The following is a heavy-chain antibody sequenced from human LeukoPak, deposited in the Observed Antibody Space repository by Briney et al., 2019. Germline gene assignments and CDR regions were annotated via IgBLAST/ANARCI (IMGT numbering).Heavy chain of an antibody. CDR1: GYTFTSYH. J-gene: IGHJ4*02. CDR2: INPNTGDR. Sequence: VASVNVSCKASGYTFTSYHINWVRQASGQGLAWMGWINPNTGDRGSAQKFQGRFTITRNTSISTAYMELSSLRSEDTAVYFCARTTSLTASGYDYWGQGTLVTVSS. D-gene: IGHD4-17*01. V-gene: IGHV1-8*03. CDR3: ARTTSLTASGYDY.